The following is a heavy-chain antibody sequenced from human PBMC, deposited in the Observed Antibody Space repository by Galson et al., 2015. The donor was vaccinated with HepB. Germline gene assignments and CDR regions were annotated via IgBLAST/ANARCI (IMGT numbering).Heavy chain of an antibody. V-gene: IGHV3-48*01. CDR2: ISASSTTI. D-gene: IGHD2-15*01. Sequence: SLRLSCAASGFTFSRHSMNWVRQAPGKGLEWVSYISASSTTIYYADSVKGRFTLSRDNAKNSLYLQMNSLRAEDTAVYYCARDGVATPFYGMDVWGQGTAVTVSS. CDR1: GFTFSRHS. CDR3: ARDGVATPFYGMDV. J-gene: IGHJ6*02.